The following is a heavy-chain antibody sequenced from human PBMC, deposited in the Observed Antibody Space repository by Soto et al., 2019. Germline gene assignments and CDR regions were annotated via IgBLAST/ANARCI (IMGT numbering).Heavy chain of an antibody. V-gene: IGHV3-30-3*01. CDR1: GFTFSSYA. Sequence: QVQLVESGGGVVQPGRSLRLSCAASGFTFSSYAMHWVRQAPGKGLEWVAVISYDGSNKYYADSVKGRFTISRDNSKNTLYLQMNSLRAEDTAVYYCARGRYSGYSYYWGQGTLVTVSS. CDR2: ISYDGSNK. CDR3: ARGRYSGYSYY. D-gene: IGHD5-12*01. J-gene: IGHJ4*02.